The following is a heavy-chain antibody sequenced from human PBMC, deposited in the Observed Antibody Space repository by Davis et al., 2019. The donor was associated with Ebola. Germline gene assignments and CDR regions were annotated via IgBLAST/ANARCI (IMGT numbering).Heavy chain of an antibody. J-gene: IGHJ4*02. CDR3: ARAMYYYDSSATYYFGY. CDR2: ILAYTCNT. V-gene: IGHV1-18*01. Sequence: AASVKVSCKASGYTFTSYGISWVRXXXXXXXXXXXFILAYTCNTNYPQKLQGRVTMTTDTSTSTAYMELRSLRYDDTAVYYCARAMYYYDSSATYYFGYWGQGTLVTVSS. D-gene: IGHD3-22*01. CDR1: GYTFTSYG.